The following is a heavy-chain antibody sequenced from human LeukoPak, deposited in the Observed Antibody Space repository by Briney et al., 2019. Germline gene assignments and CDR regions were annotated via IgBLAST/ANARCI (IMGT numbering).Heavy chain of an antibody. CDR3: ARDAAAGTVWFDP. CDR2: ITNSGNSK. CDR1: EFTFSSYS. J-gene: IGHJ5*02. V-gene: IGHV3-48*01. Sequence: GGSLRLSCAASEFTFSSYSMNWVRQAPGKGLEWVSYITNSGNSKSYADSVKGRFTISRDNTKNSLYLQMNGLRAEDMAVYYCARDAAAGTVWFDPWGQGTLVTVSS. D-gene: IGHD6-13*01.